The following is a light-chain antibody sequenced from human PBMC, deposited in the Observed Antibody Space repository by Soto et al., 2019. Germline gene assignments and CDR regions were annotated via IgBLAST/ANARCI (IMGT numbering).Light chain of an antibody. CDR2: DAS. J-gene: IGKJ1*01. Sequence: DIQMTQSPSTLSASVGDRVTITCRASESISGWLAWYQQKPGEAPKLLIYDASSLESGVPSRFSGSGSGTEFTLTVSSLQPDDFATYYCQQYNSYSPTFGQGTKVDI. CDR1: ESISGW. V-gene: IGKV1-5*01. CDR3: QQYNSYSPT.